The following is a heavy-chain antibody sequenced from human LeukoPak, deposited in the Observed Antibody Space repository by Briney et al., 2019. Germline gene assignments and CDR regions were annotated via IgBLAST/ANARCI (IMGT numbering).Heavy chain of an antibody. CDR3: ARDKLGLGELSLYDQ. D-gene: IGHD3-16*02. V-gene: IGHV1-2*02. J-gene: IGHJ5*02. CDR2: MNPNSGGT. CDR1: GYTLTGYY. Sequence: ASVKVSCKASGYTLTGYYMHWVRQAPGQGLEWMGWMNPNSGGTKYAQKFQGGVTMTRDTSISTAYMELSRLRSDDTAMYYCARDKLGLGELSLYDQWGQGTMVTVFS.